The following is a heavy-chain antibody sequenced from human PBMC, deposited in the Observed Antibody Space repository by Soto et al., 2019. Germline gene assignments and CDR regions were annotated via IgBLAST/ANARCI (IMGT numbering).Heavy chain of an antibody. J-gene: IGHJ4*02. V-gene: IGHV4-4*02. CDR3: ARDVGFFYDDSPAGHFDF. Sequence: SSETLSITCTVSGVSISTSHWWSWVRQPPGQGLDWIGEIHHSGSTKFNPSLKSRVTISVDKSKSQFSLKLSSVTAADTAIYYCARDVGFFYDDSPAGHFDFWGLGTLVTVS. CDR2: IHHSGST. CDR1: GVSISTSHW. D-gene: IGHD3-22*01.